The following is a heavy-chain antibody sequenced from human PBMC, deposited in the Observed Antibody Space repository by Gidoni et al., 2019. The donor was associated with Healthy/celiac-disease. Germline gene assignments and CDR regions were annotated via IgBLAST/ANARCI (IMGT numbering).Heavy chain of an antibody. V-gene: IGHV3-30*18. Sequence: QVQLVESGGGVVQPGRSLRLSCAASGFTFSSYGMHWVRQAPGKGLEWVTVISYDGSNKYYADSVKGRFTISRDNSKNTLYLQMNSLRAEDTAVYYCAKLRSSDHFDYWGQGTLVTVSS. CDR3: AKLRSSDHFDY. J-gene: IGHJ4*02. CDR1: GFTFSSYG. D-gene: IGHD6-6*01. CDR2: ISYDGSNK.